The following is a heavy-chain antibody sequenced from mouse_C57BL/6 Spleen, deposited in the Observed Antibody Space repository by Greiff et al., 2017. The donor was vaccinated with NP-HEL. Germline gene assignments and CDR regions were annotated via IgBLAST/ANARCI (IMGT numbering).Heavy chain of an antibody. CDR3: ARLDYGSSYDGFYAMDY. CDR1: GFTFSSYG. Sequence: EVQVVESGGDLVKPGGSLKLSCAASGFTFSSYGMSWVRQTPDKRLEWVATISSGGSYTYYPDSVKGRFTISRDNAKNTLYLQMSSLKSEDTAMYYCARLDYGSSYDGFYAMDYWGQGTSVTVSS. V-gene: IGHV5-6*01. CDR2: ISSGGSYT. J-gene: IGHJ4*01. D-gene: IGHD1-1*01.